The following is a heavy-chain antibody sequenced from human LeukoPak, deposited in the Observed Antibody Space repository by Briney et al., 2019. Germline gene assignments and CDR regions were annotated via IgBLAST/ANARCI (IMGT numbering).Heavy chain of an antibody. CDR1: GFTFDDYG. V-gene: IGHV3-20*04. CDR2: INRNGGST. J-gene: IGHJ4*02. D-gene: IGHD3-10*01. CDR3: ASIRAPLPWFGELGY. Sequence: PGGSLRLSCAASGFTFDDYGMSWVRQAPGKGLEWVSGINRNGGSTGYADSAKGRFTISRDNAKNSLYLQMNSLRAEDTALYYCASIRAPLPWFGELGYWGQGTLVTVSP.